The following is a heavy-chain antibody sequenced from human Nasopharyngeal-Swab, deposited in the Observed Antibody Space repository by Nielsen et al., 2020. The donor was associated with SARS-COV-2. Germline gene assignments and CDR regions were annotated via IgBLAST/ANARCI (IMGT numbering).Heavy chain of an antibody. CDR3: AREAAAGIVYGMDV. D-gene: IGHD6-13*01. Sequence: ASVKVSCNASGYTFTSYAMNWVRQAPGQGLEWMGWINTNTGNPTYAQGFTGRFVFSLDTSVSTAYLQISSLKAEDTAVYYCAREAAAGIVYGMDVWGQGTTVTVSS. CDR2: INTNTGNP. CDR1: GYTFTSYA. V-gene: IGHV7-4-1*02. J-gene: IGHJ6*02.